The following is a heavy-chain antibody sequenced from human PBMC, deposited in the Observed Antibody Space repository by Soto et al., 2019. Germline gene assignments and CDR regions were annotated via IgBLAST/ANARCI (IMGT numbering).Heavy chain of an antibody. Sequence: QVQLQESGPGLVMPSQTLSLTCAVSGGSIDDINSYWTWIRQSPGRSPEWIGYIHNTGNTFYSPSLKRRLAISIARSKSQFSLKLSAVTAADTAFYYCARSTYGEGYPHFFADWGQGTLGTVSS. D-gene: IGHD3-16*02. V-gene: IGHV4-30-4*01. CDR2: IHNTGNT. CDR3: ARSTYGEGYPHFFAD. CDR1: GGSIDDINSY. J-gene: IGHJ4*02.